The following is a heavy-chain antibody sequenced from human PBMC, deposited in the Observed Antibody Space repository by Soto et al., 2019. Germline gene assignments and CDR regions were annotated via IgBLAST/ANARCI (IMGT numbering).Heavy chain of an antibody. D-gene: IGHD6-19*01. Sequence: VQLVESGGGVVQPGRSLRLSCAAYGFTFSDYAMHWVRQAPGKGLEWVAVVSHDGRNTHYADSVKGRFTISRASSKNTVSLEMTSLRAEDTAVYYCAKGGRQWLVTSDFNYWGQGALVTVSS. CDR2: VSHDGRNT. CDR3: AKGGRQWLVTSDFNY. CDR1: GFTFSDYA. J-gene: IGHJ4*02. V-gene: IGHV3-30*18.